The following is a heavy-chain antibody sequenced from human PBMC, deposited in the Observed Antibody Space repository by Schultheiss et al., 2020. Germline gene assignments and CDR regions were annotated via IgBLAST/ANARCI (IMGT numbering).Heavy chain of an antibody. CDR2: INHSGST. V-gene: IGHV4-34*01. D-gene: IGHD6-13*01. CDR3: ARAKYSSSWYRD. Sequence: SETLSLTCAVYGGSFSGYYWSWIRQPPGKGLEWIGEINHSGSTNYNPSLKSRVTISVDTSKNQFSLKLSSVTAADTAVYYCARAKYSSSWYRDWGQGTLVTVSS. CDR1: GGSFSGYY. J-gene: IGHJ4*02.